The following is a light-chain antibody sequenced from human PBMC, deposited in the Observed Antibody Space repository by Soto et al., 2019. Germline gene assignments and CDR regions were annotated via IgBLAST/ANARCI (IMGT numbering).Light chain of an antibody. J-gene: IGLJ1*01. Sequence: QSALTQPRSVSGSPGQSVTISCTGTSSDVGGYNFVSWYQHHPGKAPKLIIYNVIQRPSGVPDRFSASKSDNTASLTIPGLQAEDEADYYCCSYAGSYTYVFGTGTRSPS. V-gene: IGLV2-11*01. CDR1: SSDVGGYNF. CDR3: CSYAGSYTYV. CDR2: NVI.